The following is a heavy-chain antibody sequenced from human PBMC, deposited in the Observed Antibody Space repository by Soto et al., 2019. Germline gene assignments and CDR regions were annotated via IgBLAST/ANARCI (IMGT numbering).Heavy chain of an antibody. CDR2: ISGSGGST. D-gene: IGHD5-12*01. Sequence: PGGSLRLSCAASGFTFSSYAMSWVRQAPGKGLEWVSAISGSGGSTYYADSVKGRFTISRDNSKNTLYLQMNSLRAEDTAVYYCAKDQGGGYSGYDYPPDAFDIWGQGTMVTVSS. J-gene: IGHJ3*02. CDR3: AKDQGGGYSGYDYPPDAFDI. V-gene: IGHV3-23*01. CDR1: GFTFSSYA.